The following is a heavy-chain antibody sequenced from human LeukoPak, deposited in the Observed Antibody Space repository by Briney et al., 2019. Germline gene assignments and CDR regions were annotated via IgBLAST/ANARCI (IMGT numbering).Heavy chain of an antibody. J-gene: IGHJ4*02. D-gene: IGHD1-26*01. CDR3: VRDGIVGASYYFDF. Sequence: GGSLRLSCAASGFTFNYFWMHWVRQVPGKGLVWVSGINNDGTATYYADSVKGRFTISRDNAKNTVYLQMNGLRADDTAVYYCVRDGIVGASYYFDFWGQGTLVTVSS. V-gene: IGHV3-74*01. CDR2: INNDGTAT. CDR1: GFTFNYFW.